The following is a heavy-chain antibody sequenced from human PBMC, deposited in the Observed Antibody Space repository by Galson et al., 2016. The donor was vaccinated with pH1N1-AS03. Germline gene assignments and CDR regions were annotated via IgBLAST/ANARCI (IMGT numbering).Heavy chain of an antibody. D-gene: IGHD3-10*01. CDR3: ARGKWFGELAYYYYYGMDV. CDR1: GGTFGNFV. Sequence: SVKVSCKAAGGTFGNFVFTWVRQAPGQGLEWIGGIIPFFDSANYTQKLQDRVEITVDKSTRTVDMELRRLRYEDTAVYYCARGKWFGELAYYYYYGMDVWGQGTTVTVSS. V-gene: IGHV1-69*06. J-gene: IGHJ6*02. CDR2: IIPFFDSA.